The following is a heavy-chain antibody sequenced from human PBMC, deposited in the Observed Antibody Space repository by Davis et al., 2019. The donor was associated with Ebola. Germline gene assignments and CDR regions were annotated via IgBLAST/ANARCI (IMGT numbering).Heavy chain of an antibody. CDR1: GGTFSSYA. CDR3: ARDIVVVTAIREYYFDY. Sequence: ASVKVSCKASGGTFSSYAISWVRQAPGQGLEWMGIINPSGGSTSYAQKFQGRVTMTRDTSTSTVYMELSSLRSEDTAVYYCARDIVVVTAIREYYFDYWGQGTLVTVSS. J-gene: IGHJ4*02. CDR2: INPSGGST. V-gene: IGHV1-46*01. D-gene: IGHD2-21*02.